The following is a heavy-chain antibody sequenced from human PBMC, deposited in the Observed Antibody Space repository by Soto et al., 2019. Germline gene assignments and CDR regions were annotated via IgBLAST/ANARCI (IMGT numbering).Heavy chain of an antibody. J-gene: IGHJ3*02. CDR2: IYPGASDA. V-gene: IGHV5-51*01. CDR1: RKNFINQW. D-gene: IGHD3-10*01. Sequence: GESPKIPCKVSRKNFINQWIARVRQKPGKGPEWMGIIYPGASDARYSPSVAGQVTFSVDKSIGTAYLHWSNLEASDSAMYDCARQGDVNATPADAFDIWGQGTMVTVSS. CDR3: ARQGDVNATPADAFDI.